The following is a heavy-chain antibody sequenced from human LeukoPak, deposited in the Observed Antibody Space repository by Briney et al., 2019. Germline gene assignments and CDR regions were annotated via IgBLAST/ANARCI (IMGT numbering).Heavy chain of an antibody. CDR2: IWYDGSNE. J-gene: IGHJ4*02. CDR1: GFTFSSYG. V-gene: IGHV3-33*01. CDR3: ARVNSGGMEGTFDY. Sequence: GGSLRLSCAASGFTFSSYGMHWVRQAPGRALEWVAVIWYDGSNEYSADSVKGRFTISRDNSKNTLYLQMNSLRAEDTAVYYCARVNSGGMEGTFDYWGQGTLVTVSS. D-gene: IGHD6-19*01.